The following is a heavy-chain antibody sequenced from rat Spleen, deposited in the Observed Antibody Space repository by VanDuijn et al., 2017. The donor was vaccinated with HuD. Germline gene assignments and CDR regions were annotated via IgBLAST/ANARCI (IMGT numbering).Heavy chain of an antibody. CDR2: IRPRGGIT. D-gene: IGHD1-6*01. Sequence: EVQLVESGGGLVQPGRSMKLSCVASGFTFNAFPMAWVRQAPTKGLEWVATIRPRGGITYYRDSVKGRFTISSDSAKSTLYLQMNSLASEDTATYYCTRDRTYYGFTLDYWGQGVMVTVSS. CDR3: TRDRTYYGFTLDY. V-gene: IGHV5-46*01. CDR1: GFTFNAFP. J-gene: IGHJ2*01.